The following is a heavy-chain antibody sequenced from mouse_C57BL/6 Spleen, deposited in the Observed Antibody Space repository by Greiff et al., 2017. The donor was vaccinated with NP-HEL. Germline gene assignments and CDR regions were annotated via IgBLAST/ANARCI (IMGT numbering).Heavy chain of an antibody. CDR2: IHPNSGST. CDR3: ARSTTVVPYWYFDV. CDR1: GYTFTSYW. J-gene: IGHJ1*03. V-gene: IGHV1-64*01. D-gene: IGHD1-1*01. Sequence: VQLQQSGAELVKPGASVKLSCKASGYTFTSYWMHWVKQRPGQGLEWIGMIHPNSGSTNYNEKFKSKATLTVDKSSSTAYMQLSSLTSEDSAVYYCARSTTVVPYWYFDVWGTGTTVTVSS.